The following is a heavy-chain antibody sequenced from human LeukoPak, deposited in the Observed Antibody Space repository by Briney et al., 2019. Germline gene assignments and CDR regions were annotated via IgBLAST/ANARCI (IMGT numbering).Heavy chain of an antibody. CDR2: FDPEDGET. V-gene: IGHV1-24*01. CDR3: ATGGLLWELRGFDY. CDR1: GYTFTGYY. Sequence: ASVKVSCKASGYTFTGYYMHWVRQAPGKGLEWMGGFDPEDGETIYAQKFQGRVTMTEDTSTDTAYMELSSLRSEDTAVYYCATGGLLWELRGFDYWGQGTLVTVSS. D-gene: IGHD1-26*01. J-gene: IGHJ4*02.